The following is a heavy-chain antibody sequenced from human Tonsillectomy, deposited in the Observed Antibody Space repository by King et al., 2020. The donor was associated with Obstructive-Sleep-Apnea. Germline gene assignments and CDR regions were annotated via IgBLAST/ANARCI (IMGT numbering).Heavy chain of an antibody. J-gene: IGHJ3*02. D-gene: IGHD3-22*01. CDR1: GGSISTGGYY. CDR3: AREYYYDSSGYYYFAFDI. V-gene: IGHV4-31*03. Sequence: QLQESGPGLVKPSQTLSLTCTVSGGSISTGGYYWSLIRQHPGKSLEWIGYIYYSGRTYYNPSLKSRVTISVDTSKNQFSLKLSSVTAADTAVYYCAREYYYDSSGYYYFAFDIWGQGTMVTVSS. CDR2: IYYSGRT.